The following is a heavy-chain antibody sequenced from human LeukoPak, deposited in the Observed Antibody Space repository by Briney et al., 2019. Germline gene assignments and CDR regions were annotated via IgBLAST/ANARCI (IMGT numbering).Heavy chain of an antibody. CDR2: IREERGQE. D-gene: IGHD5-18*01. CDR1: GLTVSNHW. V-gene: IGHV3-7*03. CDR3: ASLDTAKQPLANH. Sequence: GGSLRLSCVASGLTVSNHWMSWVRQAPGKGLEWVANIREERGQEYYVDSVKGRFTISKNSAKNSLYLQTNTLRVEDTAMYYCASLDTAKQPLANHWGQGTLVTVSS. J-gene: IGHJ5*02.